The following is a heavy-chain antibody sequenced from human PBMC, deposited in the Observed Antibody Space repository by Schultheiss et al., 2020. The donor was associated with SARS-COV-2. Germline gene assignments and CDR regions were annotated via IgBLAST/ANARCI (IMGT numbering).Heavy chain of an antibody. D-gene: IGHD6-13*01. CDR1: GGSISSGGYY. V-gene: IGHV4-30-4*01. CDR2: IYYSGST. Sequence: SETLSLTCTVSGGSISSGGYYWSWIRQPPGKGLEWIGYIYYSGSTYYNPSLKSRVTISVDTSKNQFSLKLSSVTAADTAVYYCAREGIAAAYGMDVWGQGTTVTVSS. CDR3: AREGIAAAYGMDV. J-gene: IGHJ6*02.